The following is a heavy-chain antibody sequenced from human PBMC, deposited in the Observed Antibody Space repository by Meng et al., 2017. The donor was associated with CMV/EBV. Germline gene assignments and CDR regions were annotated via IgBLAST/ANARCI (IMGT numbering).Heavy chain of an antibody. V-gene: IGHV4-39*01. CDR3: ARHYGGNTGDLPVFDY. CDR2: IYYSGST. J-gene: IGHJ4*02. D-gene: IGHD4-23*01. CDR1: GGSISSSSYY. Sequence: SETLSLTCTVSGGSISSSSYYWGWIRQPPGKGLEWIGSIYYSGSTYYNPSLKSRVTISVDTSKNQFSLKLSSVTAADTAVYYCARHYGGNTGDLPVFDYWGQGTLVTVSS.